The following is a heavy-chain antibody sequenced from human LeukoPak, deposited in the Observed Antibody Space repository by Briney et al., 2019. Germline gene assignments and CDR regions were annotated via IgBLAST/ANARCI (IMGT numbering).Heavy chain of an antibody. J-gene: IGHJ4*02. D-gene: IGHD5-18*01. Sequence: GGSLRLSCAASGFTFSSYAMSWVRQAPGKGLEWVANIKEDGSDKNYMDSLKGRITISRDNAKNSVYLQMNSLRAEDTAVYYCARDAAYGYDRFDYWGQGTQVTVSS. CDR3: ARDAAYGYDRFDY. V-gene: IGHV3-7*01. CDR1: GFTFSSYA. CDR2: IKEDGSDK.